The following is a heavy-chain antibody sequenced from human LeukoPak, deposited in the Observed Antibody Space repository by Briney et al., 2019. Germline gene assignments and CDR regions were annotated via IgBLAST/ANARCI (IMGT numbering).Heavy chain of an antibody. CDR3: ARDRVATISRASNYNWFDP. CDR1: GGTFSSYA. Sequence: SVKVSCKASGGTFSSYAISWVRQAPGQGLEWMGRIIPIFGTANYAQKFQGRVTITVDKSTSTAYMELSSLRSEDTAVYYCARDRVATISRASNYNWFDPWGQGTLVTVSS. V-gene: IGHV1-69*06. J-gene: IGHJ5*02. D-gene: IGHD5-12*01. CDR2: IIPIFGTA.